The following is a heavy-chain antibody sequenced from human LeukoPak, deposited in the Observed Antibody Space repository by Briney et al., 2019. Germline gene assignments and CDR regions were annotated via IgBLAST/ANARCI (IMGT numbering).Heavy chain of an antibody. J-gene: IGHJ4*02. Sequence: GGSLRLSCTSPGGTFSNNAMSWVRQAPGKGLEWVGFIRSKAYARTTAYAASVKGRFNITSDDSKSITDLQMNSLKAEDTAVYYCTRVRLEKRDYYGTGSYFDYWGQGTLVTVSS. D-gene: IGHD3-10*01. V-gene: IGHV3-49*04. CDR1: GGTFSNNA. CDR2: IRSKAYARTT. CDR3: TRVRLEKRDYYGTGSYFDY.